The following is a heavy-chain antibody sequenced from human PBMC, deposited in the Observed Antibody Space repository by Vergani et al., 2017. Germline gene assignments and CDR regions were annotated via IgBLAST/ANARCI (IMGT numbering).Heavy chain of an antibody. CDR3: ASLGPGDMAAHY. J-gene: IGHJ4*02. Sequence: QVQLQESGPGLVKPSETLSLTCTVSGGSISSYYWSWIRQPPGKGLEWIGFIYYSGSTNSNPSLKSRVTISVDTSKNQFSLTLNSVTAADTAVYYCASLGPGDMAAHYWGQGTLVTVSS. V-gene: IGHV4-59*01. D-gene: IGHD6-6*01. CDR2: IYYSGST. CDR1: GGSISSYY.